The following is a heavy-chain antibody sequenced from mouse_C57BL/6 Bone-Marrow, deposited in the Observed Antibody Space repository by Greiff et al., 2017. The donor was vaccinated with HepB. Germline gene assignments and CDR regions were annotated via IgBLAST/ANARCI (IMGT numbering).Heavy chain of an antibody. CDR3: ARRGNAWFAY. CDR2: IHPNSGST. Sequence: QVHVKQPGAELVKPGASVKLSCKASGYTFTSYWMHWVKQRPGQGLEWIGMIHPNSGSTNYNEKFKSKATLTVDKSSSTAYMQLSRLTSEDSAVYYCARRGNAWFAYWGQGTLVTVSA. CDR1: GYTFTSYW. V-gene: IGHV1-64*01. J-gene: IGHJ3*01.